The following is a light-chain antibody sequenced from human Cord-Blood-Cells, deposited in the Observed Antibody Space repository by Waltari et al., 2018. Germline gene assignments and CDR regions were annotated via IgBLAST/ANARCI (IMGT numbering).Light chain of an antibody. J-gene: IGLJ2*01. Sequence: QSALTQPASVSGSPGQSITISCTGTSSDVGGYNYVSWYQQHPGKAPKLMIYDVSNRPSGVSKRFSGSKAGNTDSLTISGLKAEDEADYYCSSYTSSSTLVFGGGTKLTVL. V-gene: IGLV2-14*01. CDR3: SSYTSSSTLV. CDR1: SSDVGGYNY. CDR2: DVS.